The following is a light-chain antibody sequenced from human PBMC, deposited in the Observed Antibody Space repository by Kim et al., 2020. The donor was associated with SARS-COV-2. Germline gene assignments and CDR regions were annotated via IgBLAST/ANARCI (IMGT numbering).Light chain of an antibody. J-gene: IGLJ1*01. V-gene: IGLV2-14*04. Sequence: GQSITISGTGTSSDVGAYNYVSWYQQPPGKAPKLIIYDVSKRPSGISNRFSGSKSGNTASLTISGLQAEDEVDYYCSSYTTSRTYVFGTGTKVTVL. CDR1: SSDVGAYNY. CDR3: SSYTTSRTYV. CDR2: DVS.